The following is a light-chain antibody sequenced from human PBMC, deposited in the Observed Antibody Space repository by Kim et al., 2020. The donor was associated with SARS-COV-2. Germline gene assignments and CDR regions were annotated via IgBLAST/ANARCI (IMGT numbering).Light chain of an antibody. Sequence: PTINCRPSQSVLRASDNRNSLGWYQQRPGQPPKLLIYWATTRQSGVPDRFSGGGSGTDFTLTIRSLQAEDVAIYYCQQYYDLPLTFAHGTKVDIK. CDR2: WAT. J-gene: IGKJ1*01. CDR1: QSVLRASDNRNS. V-gene: IGKV4-1*01. CDR3: QQYYDLPLT.